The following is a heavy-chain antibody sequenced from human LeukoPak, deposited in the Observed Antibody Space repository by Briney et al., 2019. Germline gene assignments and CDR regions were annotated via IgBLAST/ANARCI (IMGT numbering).Heavy chain of an antibody. CDR1: GYTFTSYG. CDR2: ISAYNGNT. Sequence: ASVKVSSKASGYTFTSYGISWVPPAPGQGLEWMGWISAYNGNTNYAQKLQGRVTMTTDTSTRTAYMELRSRRSDDTAVYYCGRASYYSGPYYFDYWGQGTLVTVSS. V-gene: IGHV1-18*01. D-gene: IGHD1-26*01. CDR3: GRASYYSGPYYFDY. J-gene: IGHJ4*02.